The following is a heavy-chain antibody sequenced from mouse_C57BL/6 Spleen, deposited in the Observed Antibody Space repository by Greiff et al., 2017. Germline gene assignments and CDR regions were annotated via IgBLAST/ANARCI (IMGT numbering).Heavy chain of an antibody. Sequence: VQLKQSGPELVKPGASVKISCKASGYSFTDYNMNWVKQSNGKSLEWIGVINPNYGTTSYNQKFKGKATLTVDQSSSTAYMQLNSLTSTDSAVYYCARSRAGTGYFDVWGTGTTVTVSS. CDR1: GYSFTDYN. D-gene: IGHD4-1*01. V-gene: IGHV1-39*01. CDR3: ARSRAGTGYFDV. CDR2: INPNYGTT. J-gene: IGHJ1*03.